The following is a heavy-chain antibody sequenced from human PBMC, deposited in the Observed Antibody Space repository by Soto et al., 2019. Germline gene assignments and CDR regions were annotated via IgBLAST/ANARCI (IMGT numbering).Heavy chain of an antibody. CDR3: ARGVSAGVDY. Sequence: QVQLVQSGAEVREPGASVKVSCKASGYSFTSLDINWVRQTAGQGLEWMGWMQPSTGRTGYAQKFQGRVTMTRDTSINTAYMKLTTLTSDDTDFYYCARGVSAGVDYWGQGTLVTVSS. D-gene: IGHD1-26*01. V-gene: IGHV1-8*01. CDR2: MQPSTGRT. CDR1: GYSFTSLD. J-gene: IGHJ4*02.